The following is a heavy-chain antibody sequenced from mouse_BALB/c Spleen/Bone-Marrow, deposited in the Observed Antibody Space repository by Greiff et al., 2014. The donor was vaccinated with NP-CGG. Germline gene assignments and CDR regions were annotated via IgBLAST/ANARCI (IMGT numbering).Heavy chain of an antibody. CDR1: GYTFTDYY. CDR2: VNPYNGGT. J-gene: IGHJ2*01. D-gene: IGHD2-2*01. V-gene: IGHV1-19*01. Sequence: EVQLQQSGPELVKPGASVKMSCKASGYTFTDYYMDWMKQSHGESFEWIGRVNPYNGGTSYNQKFKGKATLTVDKSSTTAYMELNSLTSEDSAVYYCARGGYRDYWGQGTTLTVSS. CDR3: ARGGYRDY.